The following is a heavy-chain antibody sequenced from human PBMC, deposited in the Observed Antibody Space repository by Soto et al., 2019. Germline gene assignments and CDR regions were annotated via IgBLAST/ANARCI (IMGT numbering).Heavy chain of an antibody. CDR2: ISAYNGNT. CDR3: ARDYDILNGYPDAFHI. Sequence: ASVKVSCKASGYTFTSYGISWVRQAPGQGLEWMGWISAYNGNTNYAQKLQGRVTMTTDTSTSTAYMELRSLRSDETAVYYCARDYDILNGYPDAFHIWGQGPMVTVSS. J-gene: IGHJ3*02. V-gene: IGHV1-18*01. CDR1: GYTFTSYG. D-gene: IGHD3-9*01.